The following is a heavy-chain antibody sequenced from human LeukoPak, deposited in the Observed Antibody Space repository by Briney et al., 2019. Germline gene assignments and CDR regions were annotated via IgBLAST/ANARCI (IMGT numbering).Heavy chain of an antibody. CDR1: GFPFSNYS. CDR2: IRSSSSTI. D-gene: IGHD2-2*01. V-gene: IGHV3-48*01. Sequence: GSLSLSCAASGFPFSNYSMNWVRQAPGTGLEWISYIRSSSSTIYYADSVKGRFTISRDNVKNAVYLQMNSLRAEDTAVYYCARDSADCSSITCFPGDYWGQGTLVTVSS. J-gene: IGHJ4*02. CDR3: ARDSADCSSITCFPGDY.